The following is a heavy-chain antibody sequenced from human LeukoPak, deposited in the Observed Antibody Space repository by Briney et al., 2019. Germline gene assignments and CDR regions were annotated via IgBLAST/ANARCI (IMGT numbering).Heavy chain of an antibody. CDR1: GFTFSTHW. D-gene: IGHD3-10*01. J-gene: IGHJ4*02. CDR2: INGVGSST. CDR3: ARDRQMVRGVILDY. V-gene: IGHV3-74*01. Sequence: GGSLRLSCAASGFTFSTHWMHWVRQAPGKGLVWVSQINGVGSSTHYADSVKGRLTISRDNAKNTLYLQMNSLGAEDTAIYYCARDRQMVRGVILDYWGQGTRVTVSS.